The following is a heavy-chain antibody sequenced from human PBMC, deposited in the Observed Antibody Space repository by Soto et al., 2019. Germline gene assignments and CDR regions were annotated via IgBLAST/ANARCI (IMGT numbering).Heavy chain of an antibody. CDR2: IYYSGST. V-gene: IGHV4-31*03. J-gene: IGHJ4*02. CDR1: GGSISSGGYY. Sequence: QVQLQESGPGLVKPSQTLSLTCTVSGGSISSGGYYWSWIRQHPGKGLEWIGYIYYSGSTYYNPSLKSRVTISVDTSKNQFSLKLSSVTAADTAVYYCARVGDIVVVNAPYYFDYWCQGTLVTVSS. CDR3: ARVGDIVVVNAPYYFDY. D-gene: IGHD2-21*01.